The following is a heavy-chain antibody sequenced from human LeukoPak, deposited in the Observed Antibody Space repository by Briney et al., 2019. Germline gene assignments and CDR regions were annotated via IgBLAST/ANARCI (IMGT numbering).Heavy chain of an antibody. J-gene: IGHJ4*02. D-gene: IGHD1-26*01. CDR2: ISGDGGST. CDR1: GFTLDDYA. Sequence: GGSLRLSCAASGFTLDDYAMHCVRQAPGKGLEWVSLISGDGGSTYYADSVKGRFTISRDNSKNSLYLQMNSLRTQDTALYYCAKDIGYSGTLDYRGQGTLVTVSS. CDR3: AKDIGYSGTLDY. V-gene: IGHV3-43*02.